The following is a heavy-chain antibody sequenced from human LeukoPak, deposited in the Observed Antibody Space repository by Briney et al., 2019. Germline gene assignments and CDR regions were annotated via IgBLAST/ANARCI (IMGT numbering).Heavy chain of an antibody. CDR2: IYYSGST. CDR3: ARHDDYGRAFDI. Sequence: MSSETLSLTCTVSGGSISSYYWSWIRQPPGKGLEWIGYIYYSGSTNYNPSLKSRVTISVDTSKNQFSLKLSSVTAADTAVYYCARHDDYGRAFDIWGQGTMVTVSS. CDR1: GGSISSYY. V-gene: IGHV4-59*08. J-gene: IGHJ3*02. D-gene: IGHD4-17*01.